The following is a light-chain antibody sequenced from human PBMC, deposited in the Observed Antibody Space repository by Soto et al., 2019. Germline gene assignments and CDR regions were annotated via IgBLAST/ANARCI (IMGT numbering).Light chain of an antibody. CDR2: DAS. CDR1: QSVSSY. V-gene: IGKV3-11*01. Sequence: ERVLRQTEATLSLSVEEVATLGFRASQSVSSYLAWYQQKPGQAPRLLIYDASNRATGIPARFSGSGSGTDLTLSAGSLYPEDFAVYYCHPPSNCITIGQGTRLEI. J-gene: IGKJ5*01. CDR3: HPPSNCIT.